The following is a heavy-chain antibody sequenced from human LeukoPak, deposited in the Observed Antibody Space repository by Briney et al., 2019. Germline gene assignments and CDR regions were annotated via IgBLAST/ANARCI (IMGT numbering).Heavy chain of an antibody. V-gene: IGHV3-30*03. Sequence: GRSLRLSCAASGFTFSSYGMHWVRQAPGKGLEWVAVISYDGSNKYYADSVKGRFTISRDNSKNTLYLQMNSLRAEDTAVYYCARSGSYYARDAFDIWGQGTMVTVSS. CDR2: ISYDGSNK. J-gene: IGHJ3*02. CDR3: ARSGSYYARDAFDI. D-gene: IGHD1-26*01. CDR1: GFTFSSYG.